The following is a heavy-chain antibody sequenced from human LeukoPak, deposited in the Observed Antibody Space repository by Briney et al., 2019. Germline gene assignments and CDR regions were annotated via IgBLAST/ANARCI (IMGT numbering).Heavy chain of an antibody. D-gene: IGHD2-15*01. J-gene: IGHJ4*02. V-gene: IGHV3-23*01. CDR1: GFTFSSYA. Sequence: GGSLRLSCAASGFTFSSYAMSWVRQAPGKGLEWVSAISGSGGSTYYADSVKGRFTISRDNSKNTLYLQMNSLRAEDTAVYYCAMGTRYCSGGSCRFDYWGQGTLVTVSS. CDR3: AMGTRYCSGGSCRFDY. CDR2: ISGSGGST.